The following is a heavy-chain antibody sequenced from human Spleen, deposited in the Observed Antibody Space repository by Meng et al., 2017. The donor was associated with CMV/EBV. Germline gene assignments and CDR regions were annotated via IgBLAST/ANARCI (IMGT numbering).Heavy chain of an antibody. CDR2: VYHSGSA. V-gene: IGHV4-31*03. CDR3: ARGRRFDP. J-gene: IGHJ5*02. Sequence: QVQLQESGPGLVKPSQTLSLTCTVSGGSISRGGYYWSCIRQHPGKGXEWIGFVYHSGSAYYNPSLKPRLTLSVDTPQNQFSLKLKSVTAADTAIYYCARGRRFDPWGRGTLVTVSS. CDR1: GGSISRGGYY.